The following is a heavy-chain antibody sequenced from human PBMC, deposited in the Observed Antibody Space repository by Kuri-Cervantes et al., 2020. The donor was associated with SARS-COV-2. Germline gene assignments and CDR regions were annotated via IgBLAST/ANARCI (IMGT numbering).Heavy chain of an antibody. CDR2: ISGSGGST. Sequence: ETLSLTCAASGFTFSSYAMSWVRQAPGKGLECVSAISGSGGSTYYADSVKGRFTISRDNSKNTLYLHMKSLRSEDTAMYYCAKDRVGVQDFWGQGTLVTVSS. V-gene: IGHV3-23*01. CDR1: GFTFSSYA. CDR3: AKDRVGVQDF. D-gene: IGHD2-21*01. J-gene: IGHJ4*02.